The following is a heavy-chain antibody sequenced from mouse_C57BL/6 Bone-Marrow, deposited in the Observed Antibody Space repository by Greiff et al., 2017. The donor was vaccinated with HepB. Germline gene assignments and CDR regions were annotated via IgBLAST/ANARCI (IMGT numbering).Heavy chain of an antibody. CDR1: GFSFNTYA. CDR3: VRQGLPNWYFDV. D-gene: IGHD2-2*01. J-gene: IGHJ1*03. CDR2: IRSKSNNYAT. V-gene: IGHV10-1*01. Sequence: EVKLVESGGGLVQPKGSLKLSCAASGFSFNTYAMNWVRQAPGKGLEWVARIRSKSNNYATYYADSVKDRFTISRDDSESMLYLQMNNLKTEDTAMYYCVRQGLPNWYFDVWGTGTTVTVSS.